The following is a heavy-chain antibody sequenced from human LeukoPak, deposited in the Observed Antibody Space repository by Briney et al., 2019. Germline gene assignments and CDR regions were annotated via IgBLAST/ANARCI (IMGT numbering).Heavy chain of an antibody. CDR1: GFTVSSNY. CDR3: AKGEDRVRGAFDI. V-gene: IGHV3-23*01. Sequence: GGSLRLSCAASGFTVSSNYMSWVRQAPGKGLEWVSAISGSGGSTYYADSVKGRFTISRDNSKNTLYLQMNSLRAEDTAVYYCAKGEDRVRGAFDIWGQGTMVTVSS. J-gene: IGHJ3*02. D-gene: IGHD3-10*01. CDR2: ISGSGGST.